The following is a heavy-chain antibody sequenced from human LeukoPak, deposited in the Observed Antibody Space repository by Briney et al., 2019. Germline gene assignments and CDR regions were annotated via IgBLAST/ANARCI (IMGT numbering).Heavy chain of an antibody. CDR2: IFYSGST. Sequence: SETLSLTCTVSGGSISSGSYYWGWIRQPPGKGLEWIGSIFYSGSTYYNPSLKSRVTISVDTSKSQFSLKLNFVTAADTAVYYCAGLRGYSNSWGQGTLVTVSS. V-gene: IGHV4-39*01. J-gene: IGHJ5*02. CDR1: GGSISSGSYY. CDR3: AGLRGYSNS. D-gene: IGHD5-18*01.